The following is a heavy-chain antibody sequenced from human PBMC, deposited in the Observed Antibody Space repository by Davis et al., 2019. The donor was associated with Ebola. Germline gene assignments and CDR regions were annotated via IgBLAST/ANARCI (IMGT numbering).Heavy chain of an antibody. CDR1: GGSISSSNW. V-gene: IGHV4-4*02. CDR2: IYHSGST. CDR3: ARLVLYYYDSSGYYRGGYFDY. Sequence: MPSETLSLTCAVSGGSISSSNWWSWVRQPPGKGLEWIGEIYHSGSTNYNPSLKSRVTISVDKSKNQFSLKLSSVTAADTAVYYCARLVLYYYDSSGYYRGGYFDYWGQGTLVTVSS. D-gene: IGHD3-22*01. J-gene: IGHJ4*02.